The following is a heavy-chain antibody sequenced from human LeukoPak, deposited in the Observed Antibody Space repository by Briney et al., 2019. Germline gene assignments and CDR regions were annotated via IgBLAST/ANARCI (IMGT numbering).Heavy chain of an antibody. D-gene: IGHD3-3*01. CDR2: INPNSGGT. Sequence: ASVKVSCKASGYTFTGYYMHWERQAPGQGLEWMGWINPNSGGTNYAQKFQGRVTMTRDTSISTAYMELSRLRSDDTAVYYCARTASITIFGVPFPGYWGQGTLVTVSS. V-gene: IGHV1-2*02. J-gene: IGHJ4*02. CDR3: ARTASITIFGVPFPGY. CDR1: GYTFTGYY.